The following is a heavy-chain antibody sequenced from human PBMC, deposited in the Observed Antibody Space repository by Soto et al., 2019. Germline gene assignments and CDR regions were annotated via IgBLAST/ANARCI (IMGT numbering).Heavy chain of an antibody. V-gene: IGHV3-33*01. J-gene: IGHJ4*02. D-gene: IGHD4-17*01. CDR1: GFTFNTYS. Sequence: QVQLEESGGGVVQPGRPLRLSCEASGFTFNTYSMHWLRQPPGKGLEWLAAIWCDGTKKYYADSVKGRFIISRDNSKKTLHLEMNSLRAEDTAVYYCARAGGSTVTGLWHFDSWGQGTLVPVSS. CDR2: IWCDGTKK. CDR3: ARAGGSTVTGLWHFDS.